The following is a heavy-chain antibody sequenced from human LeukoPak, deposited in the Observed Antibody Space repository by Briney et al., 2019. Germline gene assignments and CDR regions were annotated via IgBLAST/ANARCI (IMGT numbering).Heavy chain of an antibody. J-gene: IGHJ4*02. V-gene: IGHV3-48*03. D-gene: IGHD2-21*02. Sequence: GGPLRLTCAASGFTFSSYEMNWVRQAPGKGLEWVSYISSSGSTIYYADSVKGRFTISRDNSKNTLYLQMNSLRAEDTAVYYCAKSPANTAIPVYWGQGTLVTVSS. CDR1: GFTFSSYE. CDR3: AKSPANTAIPVY. CDR2: ISSSGSTI.